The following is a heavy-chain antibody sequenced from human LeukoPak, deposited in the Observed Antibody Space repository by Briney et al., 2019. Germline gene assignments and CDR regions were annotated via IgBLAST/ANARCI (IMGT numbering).Heavy chain of an antibody. CDR2: ISGSGGST. CDR3: AKFCSGGSCYSYFQH. J-gene: IGHJ1*01. CDR1: GFTFSSYP. V-gene: IGHV3-23*01. Sequence: GGSLRLSCAASGFTFSSYPMSWVRQAPGKGLEWVSAISGSGGSTYYADSVKGRFTISRDNSKNTLYLQMNSLRAEDTAVYYCAKFCSGGSCYSYFQHWGQGTLVTVSS. D-gene: IGHD2-15*01.